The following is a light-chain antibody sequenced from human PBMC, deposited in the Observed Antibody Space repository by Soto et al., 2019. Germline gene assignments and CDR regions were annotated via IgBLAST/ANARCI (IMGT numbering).Light chain of an antibody. V-gene: IGKV3-15*01. CDR3: QRYNNWPPRT. Sequence: DIVMTQSPATLSVSPGERATLSCRASQTVSSNLAWYQQRAGQAPRLLIYGAFTRATGVPARFSGSGSGTEFTLTISSLQSEDFAVYYCQRYNNWPPRTFGQGTKVDIK. J-gene: IGKJ1*01. CDR2: GAF. CDR1: QTVSSN.